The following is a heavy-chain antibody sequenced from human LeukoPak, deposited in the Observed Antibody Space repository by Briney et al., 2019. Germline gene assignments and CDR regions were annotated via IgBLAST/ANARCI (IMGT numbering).Heavy chain of an antibody. D-gene: IGHD2-2*02. CDR3: ARIPAAIRPVDY. CDR1: GYSFTSYW. Sequence: GASLQISCKGSGYSFTSYWIGWVRQLPGKGLEWMGIIYPGDSDTRYSPSFQGQVTISADKSISTAYLQWSSLKASDTAMYYCARIPAAIRPVDYWGQGTLVTVSS. CDR2: IYPGDSDT. J-gene: IGHJ4*02. V-gene: IGHV5-51*01.